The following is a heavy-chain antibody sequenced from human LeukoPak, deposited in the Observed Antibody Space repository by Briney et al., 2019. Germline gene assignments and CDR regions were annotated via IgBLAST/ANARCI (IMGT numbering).Heavy chain of an antibody. D-gene: IGHD2-2*01. CDR1: GRSISSYY. CDR3: ARTHADAFDI. CDR2: IYYSGST. V-gene: IGHV4-59*01. Sequence: RTSETLSLTCTVSGRSISSYYWSWIRQPPGKGLGWIGYIYYSGSTNHNPSLKSRVTISVDTSKNQFSLNLSSVTAADTAVYYCARTHADAFDIWGQGTMVTVSS. J-gene: IGHJ3*02.